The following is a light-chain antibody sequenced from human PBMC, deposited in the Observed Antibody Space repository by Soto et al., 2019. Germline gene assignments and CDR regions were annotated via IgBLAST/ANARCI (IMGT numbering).Light chain of an antibody. Sequence: DIPMTQSPSTLSAFVGDRVTITCRASQSIGTSLAWLQQKPGKAPRFLIYDASTLESGVPSRFSGGGSGTEFTLTISSLQPDDSATYYCQQCYSYYSFGQGTKLEIK. V-gene: IGKV1-5*01. CDR1: QSIGTS. CDR2: DAS. CDR3: QQCYSYYS. J-gene: IGKJ2*03.